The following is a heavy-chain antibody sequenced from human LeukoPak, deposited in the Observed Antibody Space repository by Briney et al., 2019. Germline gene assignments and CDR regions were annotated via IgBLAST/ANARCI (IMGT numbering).Heavy chain of an antibody. Sequence: SQTLSLTCGISGDSVSSNSAAWNWIRQSPSGGLEWLGRTYYRSKWYNNYAVSVKSRITINPDSSKNQVSLQLNSVTPEDTAMYYCAREYSRGRFDYWGQGTLVTVSS. D-gene: IGHD5-18*01. V-gene: IGHV6-1*01. J-gene: IGHJ4*02. CDR1: GDSVSSNSAA. CDR2: TYYRSKWYN. CDR3: AREYSRGRFDY.